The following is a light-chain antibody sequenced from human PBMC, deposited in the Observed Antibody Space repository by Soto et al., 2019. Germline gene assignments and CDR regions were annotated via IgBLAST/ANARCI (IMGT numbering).Light chain of an antibody. J-gene: IGKJ1*01. CDR3: QQYGTSPQWT. Sequence: ENVLTQSPGTLSLSPGERATLSCRASQSVSSSYLAWYQQKPGLAPRLLIYGASSRATGIPDRFSGSGSGTDFTLTISRLVPEDFAVYYCQQYGTSPQWTFGQGTKVEIK. V-gene: IGKV3-20*01. CDR1: QSVSSSY. CDR2: GAS.